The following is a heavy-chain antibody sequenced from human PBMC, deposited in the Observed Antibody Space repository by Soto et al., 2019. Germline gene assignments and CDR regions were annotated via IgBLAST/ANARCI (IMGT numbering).Heavy chain of an antibody. CDR2: INPSGGST. D-gene: IGHD4-17*01. Sequence: ASVKVSCKASGYTFTSYYMHWVRQAPGQGLEWMGIINPSGGSTSYAQKFQGRVTMTRDTSTSTVYMKLSSLRSEDTAVYYCARASTTRGDYLGYFQHWGQGTLVTVSS. CDR3: ARASTTRGDYLGYFQH. J-gene: IGHJ1*01. CDR1: GYTFTSYY. V-gene: IGHV1-46*03.